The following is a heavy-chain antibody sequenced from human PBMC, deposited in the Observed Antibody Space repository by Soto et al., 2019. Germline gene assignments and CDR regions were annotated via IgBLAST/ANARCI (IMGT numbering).Heavy chain of an antibody. V-gene: IGHV4-31*03. CDR1: GGSISSGGYY. Sequence: SETLSLTCTVSGGSISSGGYYWSWIRQHPGKGLEWIGYIYYSGSTYYNPSLKSRVTISVDTSKNQFSLKLSSVTAADTAVYYCASRGKYNYYGMDVWGQGTTVTVSS. D-gene: IGHD3-10*01. CDR3: ASRGKYNYYGMDV. J-gene: IGHJ6*02. CDR2: IYYSGST.